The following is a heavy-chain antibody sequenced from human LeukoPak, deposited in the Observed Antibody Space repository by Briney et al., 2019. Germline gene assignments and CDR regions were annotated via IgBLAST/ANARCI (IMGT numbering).Heavy chain of an antibody. J-gene: IGHJ4*02. CDR2: INPGNGNT. D-gene: IGHD2-21*02. Sequence: ASVKVSCKASGYTFTDYAMHWVRQAPGQRLEWMGWINPGNGNTKYSQNFQGRVTLTGDTSATTAYMELSSLTSEDTAMYFCARGCGSGDCYCVYWGQGTLVTVSP. CDR1: GYTFTDYA. CDR3: ARGCGSGDCYCVY. V-gene: IGHV1-3*01.